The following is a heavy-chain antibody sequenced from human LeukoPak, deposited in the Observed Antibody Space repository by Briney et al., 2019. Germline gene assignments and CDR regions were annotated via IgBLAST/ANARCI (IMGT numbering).Heavy chain of an antibody. CDR3: ARDSVVPAAIRFDP. D-gene: IGHD2-2*01. J-gene: IGHJ5*02. Sequence: SVKVSCKASGGTFSSYAMSWVRQALGQGLEWMGGIIPIFGTANYAQKFQGRVTITTDESTSTAYMELSSLRSEDTAVYYCARDSVVPAAIRFDPWGQGTLVTVSS. CDR2: IIPIFGTA. CDR1: GGTFSSYA. V-gene: IGHV1-69*05.